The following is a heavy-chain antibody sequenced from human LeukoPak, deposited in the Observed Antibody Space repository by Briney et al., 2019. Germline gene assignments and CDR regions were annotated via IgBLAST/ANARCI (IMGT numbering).Heavy chain of an antibody. Sequence: PSETLSLTCTVSGGSISSYYWSWIRQPPGKGLEWIGYIYYSGSTNYNPSLKSRVTISVDTSKNQFSLKLSSVTAADTAVYYCAGGDEWELPLDYWGQGTLVTVSS. D-gene: IGHD1-26*01. J-gene: IGHJ4*02. CDR2: IYYSGST. CDR1: GGSISSYY. CDR3: AGGDEWELPLDY. V-gene: IGHV4-59*01.